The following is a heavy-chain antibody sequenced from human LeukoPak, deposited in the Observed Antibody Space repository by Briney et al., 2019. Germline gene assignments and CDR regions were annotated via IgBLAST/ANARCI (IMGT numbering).Heavy chain of an antibody. D-gene: IGHD1-1*01. CDR1: GFTFTSFS. Sequence: RGSLRLSCAASGFTFTSFSMTWVRQAPGKGLEWVSSIIVSGPTNYADSMTGRLTISRDSFRCTLFRQMDSLRVEDTAVYFCAKGSVGNADFATWGQGALVTASS. CDR2: IIVSGPT. CDR3: AKGSVGNADFAT. J-gene: IGHJ4*02. V-gene: IGHV3-23*01.